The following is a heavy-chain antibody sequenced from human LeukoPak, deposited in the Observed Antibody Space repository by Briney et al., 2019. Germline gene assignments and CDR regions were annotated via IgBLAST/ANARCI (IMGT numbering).Heavy chain of an antibody. V-gene: IGHV3-30-3*01. CDR1: GFTFSSYA. J-gene: IGHJ4*02. CDR2: ISYDGSNK. CDR3: ARDSNHVLLWFGY. D-gene: IGHD3-10*01. Sequence: GGSLRLSCAASGFTFSSYAMHWVRQAPGKGLEWVAVISYDGSNKYYADSVKGRFTISRDNSKNTLYLQMNSLRAEDTAVYYCARDSNHVLLWFGYWGQGTLVTVSS.